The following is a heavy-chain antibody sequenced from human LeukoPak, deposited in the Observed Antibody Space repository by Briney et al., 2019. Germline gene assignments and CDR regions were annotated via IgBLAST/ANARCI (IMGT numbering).Heavy chain of an antibody. CDR2: IIPIFGTA. V-gene: IGHV1-69*13. Sequence: SVKVSCKASGGTFSSYAISWVRQAPGQGLEWMGGIIPIFGTANYAQKFQGRVTITADESTSTAYMELSSLRSEDTAVYYCSRVSDYDILTGYHYQYFDYWGQGTLVTVSS. J-gene: IGHJ4*02. CDR3: SRVSDYDILTGYHYQYFDY. D-gene: IGHD3-9*01. CDR1: GGTFSSYA.